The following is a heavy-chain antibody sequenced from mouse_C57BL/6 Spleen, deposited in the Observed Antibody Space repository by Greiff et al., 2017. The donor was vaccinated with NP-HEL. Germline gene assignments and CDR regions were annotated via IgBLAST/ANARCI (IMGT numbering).Heavy chain of an antibody. D-gene: IGHD1-1*01. J-gene: IGHJ2*01. V-gene: IGHV1-61*01. CDR3: ARSGDYGSSPYYFDY. CDR1: GYTFTSYW. Sequence: QVQLQQPGAELVRPGSSVKLSCKASGYTFTSYWMDWVKQRPGQGLEWIGNIYPSDSETHYNQKFKDKATLTVDKSSSTAYMQLSSLTSEDSAVYYCARSGDYGSSPYYFDYWGQGTTLTVSS. CDR2: IYPSDSET.